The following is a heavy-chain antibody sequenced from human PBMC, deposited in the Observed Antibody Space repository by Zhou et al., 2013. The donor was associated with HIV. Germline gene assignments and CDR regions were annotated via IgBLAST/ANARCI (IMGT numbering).Heavy chain of an antibody. CDR2: ISAYNGKT. V-gene: IGHV1-18*01. Sequence: QAQLVQSGAEVKKPGASVKVSCKASGYIFTSYGISWVRQAPGQGLEWMGWISAYNGKTNYAQKLQGRVTMTTDKSTSTAYMELRSLRSDDTAVYYCARWAVAVTAHNYGMDVWGQGTTVTVSS. J-gene: IGHJ6*02. CDR1: GYIFTSYG. D-gene: IGHD2-21*02. CDR3: ARWAVAVTAHNYGMDV.